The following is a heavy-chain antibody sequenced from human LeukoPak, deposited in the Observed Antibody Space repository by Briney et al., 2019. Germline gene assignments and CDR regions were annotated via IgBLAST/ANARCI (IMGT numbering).Heavy chain of an antibody. CDR1: GGSISSYY. D-gene: IGHD3-3*01. CDR2: IYTSGST. J-gene: IGHJ3*02. V-gene: IGHV4-4*07. Sequence: SETLSLTCTVSGGSISSYYWSWIRQPAGKGLEWIGRIYTSGSTNYNPSLKSRVTMSVDTSKNQFSLKLSSVTAADTAVYYCARASPQRITIFGVVARDAFDIWGQGTMVTVSS. CDR3: ARASPQRITIFGVVARDAFDI.